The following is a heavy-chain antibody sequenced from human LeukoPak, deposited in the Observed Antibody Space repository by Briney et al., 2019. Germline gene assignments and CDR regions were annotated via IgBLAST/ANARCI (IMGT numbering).Heavy chain of an antibody. J-gene: IGHJ4*02. V-gene: IGHV3-23*01. CDR3: AKAGDEYYDSSGYHY. D-gene: IGHD3-22*01. CDR1: GFTFSSYA. Sequence: GGSLRLSCAASGFTFSSYAMSWVRQAPGKGLEWVSAISGSGGSTYYADSVKGRFTISRDNSKNTLYLKMNSLRAADTAVYYCAKAGDEYYDSSGYHYWGQGTLVTVSS. CDR2: ISGSGGST.